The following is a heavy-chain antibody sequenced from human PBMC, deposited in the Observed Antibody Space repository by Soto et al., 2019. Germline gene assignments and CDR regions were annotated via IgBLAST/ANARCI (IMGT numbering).Heavy chain of an antibody. CDR2: INHSGST. D-gene: IGHD6-13*01. V-gene: IGHV4-34*01. CDR1: GASVTSDDYY. J-gene: IGHJ6*02. CDR3: ARFSGYSSSHYGMDV. Sequence: SETLSLTCAVSGASVTSDDYYWSWIRQPPGKGLEWIGEINHSGSTNYNPSLKSRVTISVDTSKNQFSLKLSSVTAADTAVYYCARFSGYSSSHYGMDVWGQGTTVTVSS.